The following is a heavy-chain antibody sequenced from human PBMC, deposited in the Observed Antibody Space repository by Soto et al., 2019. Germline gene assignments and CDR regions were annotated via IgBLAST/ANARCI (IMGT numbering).Heavy chain of an antibody. V-gene: IGHV1-18*04. D-gene: IGHD3-9*01. CDR1: GYTFTSYG. CDR2: ISAYNGNT. Sequence: ASVKVSCKASGYTFTSYGISWLRQAPGQGLEWMGWISAYNGNTNYAQKLQGRVTMTTDTSTSTAYMELRSLRSDDTAVYYCARDYDILTGYMSYYFDYWGQGTLVTVSS. CDR3: ARDYDILTGYMSYYFDY. J-gene: IGHJ4*02.